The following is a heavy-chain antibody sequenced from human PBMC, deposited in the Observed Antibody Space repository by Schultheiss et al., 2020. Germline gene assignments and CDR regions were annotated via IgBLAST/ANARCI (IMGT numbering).Heavy chain of an antibody. Sequence: ASVKVSCKASGYTFTSYGISWVRQAPGQGLEWMGWISAYNGNTNYAQKLQGRVTMTTDTSTSTAYMELRSLRSDDTAVYYCAKGVLLRFGELLYFDYWGQGTLVTVSS. J-gene: IGHJ4*02. CDR2: ISAYNGNT. CDR1: GYTFTSYG. D-gene: IGHD3-10*01. V-gene: IGHV1-18*01. CDR3: AKGVLLRFGELLYFDY.